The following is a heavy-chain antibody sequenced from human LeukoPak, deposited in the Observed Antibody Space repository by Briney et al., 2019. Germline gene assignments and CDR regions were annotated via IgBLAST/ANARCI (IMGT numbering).Heavy chain of an antibody. CDR1: GFTFSSYD. CDR2: IGTAGDT. CDR3: ARDPRSLTSRRGDYYFGMDV. D-gene: IGHD4-11*01. V-gene: IGHV3-13*01. J-gene: IGHJ6*02. Sequence: PGGSLRLSCAAAGFTFSSYDMHWVRQSTGKDLEWGSCIGTAGDTFYPDSVKGRFTISRDNAKNSLYLQMKRLRVGDTGVYFCARDPRSLTSRRGDYYFGMDVWGQGTAVTVSS.